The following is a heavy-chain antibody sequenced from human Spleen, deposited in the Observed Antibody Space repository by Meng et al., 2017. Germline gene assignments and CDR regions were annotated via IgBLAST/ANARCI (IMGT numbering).Heavy chain of an antibody. V-gene: IGHV1-8*01. D-gene: IGHD4-17*01. CDR2: MNPQSGQR. CDR3: ARVNGDPDY. Sequence: ASVKVSCKTSGYTFTSLDINWVRQATGQGLEWMGWMNPQSGQRGYAQKCQGRVTMTVDTSISTAYMELSSLRSEDTAVYYCARVNGDPDYWGQGTLVTGAS. CDR1: GYTFTSLD. J-gene: IGHJ4*02.